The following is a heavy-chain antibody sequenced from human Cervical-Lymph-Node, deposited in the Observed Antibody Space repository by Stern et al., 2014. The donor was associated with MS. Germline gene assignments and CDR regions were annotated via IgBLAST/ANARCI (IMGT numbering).Heavy chain of an antibody. J-gene: IGHJ4*02. Sequence: QAQLVQSGAEVKKPGASVKVSCKASGYTFTGYYMHWVRQAPGQGPEWMGWINSNSGGTTYAQKFQGRVTVTRDTSISTVYMELSRLRSDDTAVYYCARGGTSSCDYWGQGTLVTVSS. CDR2: INSNSGGT. D-gene: IGHD1-14*01. CDR3: ARGGTSSCDY. V-gene: IGHV1-2*02. CDR1: GYTFTGYY.